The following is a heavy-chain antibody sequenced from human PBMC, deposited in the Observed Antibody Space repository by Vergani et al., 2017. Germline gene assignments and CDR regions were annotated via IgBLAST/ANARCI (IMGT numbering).Heavy chain of an antibody. CDR3: AKELGDYYDSSGLSY. V-gene: IGHV3-30*18. J-gene: IGHJ4*02. Sequence: QVQLVESGGGVVQPGRSLRLSCAASGFTFSSYGMHWVRQAPGKGLEWVAVISYDGSNKYYADSVKGRFTISRDNSKNTLYLQMNSLRAEDTAVYYCAKELGDYYDSSGLSYGGQGTLVTVSS. CDR2: ISYDGSNK. D-gene: IGHD3-22*01. CDR1: GFTFSSYG.